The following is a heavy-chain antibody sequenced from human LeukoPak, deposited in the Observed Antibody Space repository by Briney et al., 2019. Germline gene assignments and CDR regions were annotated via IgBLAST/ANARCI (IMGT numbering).Heavy chain of an antibody. V-gene: IGHV3-48*04. CDR3: AKGDGSGTHY. Sequence: PGGSLRLSCAASGFSFSDYSMNWVRQTPGKGLEWISYITGTSNVIYYADSVKGRFTISRDNAKNSLYLQMDSLRADDTAVYYCAKGDGSGTHYWGQGTLVTVSS. CDR2: ITGTSNVI. CDR1: GFSFSDYS. D-gene: IGHD3-10*01. J-gene: IGHJ4*02.